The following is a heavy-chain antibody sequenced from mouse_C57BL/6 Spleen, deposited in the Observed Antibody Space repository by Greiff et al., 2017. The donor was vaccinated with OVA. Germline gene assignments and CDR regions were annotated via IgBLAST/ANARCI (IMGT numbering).Heavy chain of an antibody. J-gene: IGHJ2*01. CDR2: IYPSDSET. CDR3: ARTLYGNFYYCDY. Sequence: VQLQQPGAELVRPGSSVKLSCKASGYTFTSYWMDWVKQRPGQGLEWIGNIYPSDSETHYNQKFKDKATLTVDKSSSTAYMQLSSLTSEDSAVYYCARTLYGNFYYCDYWGQGTTLTVSS. D-gene: IGHD2-1*01. V-gene: IGHV1-61*01. CDR1: GYTFTSYW.